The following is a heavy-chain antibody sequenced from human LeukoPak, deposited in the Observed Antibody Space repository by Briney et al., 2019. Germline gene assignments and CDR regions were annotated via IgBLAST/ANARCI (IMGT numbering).Heavy chain of an antibody. D-gene: IGHD5-12*01. CDR1: GFTFDDYN. Sequence: GGSLRLSCAASGFTFDDYNMHWVRQALGKGLEWVSLITWNGDSTYYADSVEGRFTISRDNSKNSLYLQMNSLRTEDTALYYCAKDKWLRGYYYYYMDVWGKGTTVTVSS. V-gene: IGHV3-43*01. CDR2: ITWNGDST. J-gene: IGHJ6*03. CDR3: AKDKWLRGYYYYYMDV.